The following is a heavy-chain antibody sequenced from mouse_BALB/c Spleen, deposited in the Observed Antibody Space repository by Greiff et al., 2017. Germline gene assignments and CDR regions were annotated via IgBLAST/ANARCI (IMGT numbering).Heavy chain of an antibody. Sequence: DVQLVESGGGLVKPGGSLKLSCAASGFTFSSYTMSWVRQTPEKRLEWVATISSGGSYTYYPDSVKGRFTISRDNAKNTLYLQMSSLKSEDTAMYYCTRDGSSHYFDYWGQGTTLTVSS. CDR1: GFTFSSYT. D-gene: IGHD1-1*01. J-gene: IGHJ2*01. V-gene: IGHV5-6-4*01. CDR3: TRDGSSHYFDY. CDR2: ISSGGSYT.